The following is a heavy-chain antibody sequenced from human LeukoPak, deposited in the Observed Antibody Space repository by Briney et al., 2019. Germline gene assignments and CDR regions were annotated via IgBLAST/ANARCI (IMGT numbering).Heavy chain of an antibody. CDR2: IYHSGST. J-gene: IGHJ3*02. CDR1: GYSISSGYY. CDR3: ARQLVGADAFDI. D-gene: IGHD3-10*01. Sequence: SETLSLTCAVSGYSISSGYYWGWIRQPPGKGLGWIGSIYHSGSTYYNPSLKSRVTISVDTSKNQFSLKLSSVTAADTAVYYCARQLVGADAFDIWGQGTMVTVPS. V-gene: IGHV4-38-2*01.